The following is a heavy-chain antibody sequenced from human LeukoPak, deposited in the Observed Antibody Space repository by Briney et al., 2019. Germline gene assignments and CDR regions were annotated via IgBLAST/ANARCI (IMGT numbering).Heavy chain of an antibody. CDR1: GFTFRDYY. CDR2: ISSSGSTI. Sequence: PGGSLRLSXAASGFTFRDYYMSWIRQAPGKGLEWVSYISSSGSTIYYADSVKGRFTISRDNAKNSLYLQMNSLRAEDTAVYYCARERRYCSSTSCPSDAFDIWGQGTMVTVSS. CDR3: ARERRYCSSTSCPSDAFDI. D-gene: IGHD2-2*01. J-gene: IGHJ3*02. V-gene: IGHV3-11*04.